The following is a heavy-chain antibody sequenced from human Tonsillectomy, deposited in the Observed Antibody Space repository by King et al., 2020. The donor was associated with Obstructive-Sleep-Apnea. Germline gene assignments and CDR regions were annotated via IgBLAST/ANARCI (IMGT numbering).Heavy chain of an antibody. D-gene: IGHD1-26*01. Sequence: DVQLVESGGGLVQPGGSLRLSCAASGFTFRTSWMHWVRQAPVKGLVWVSRINSYGSSTIYADFVKGRFTISRDNAKNTLYLQMNSLGAEDTAVYYCARDRGGAGPTTTDYWGQGTLVTVSS. V-gene: IGHV3-74*01. CDR2: INSYGSST. CDR1: GFTFRTSW. J-gene: IGHJ4*02. CDR3: ARDRGGAGPTTTDY.